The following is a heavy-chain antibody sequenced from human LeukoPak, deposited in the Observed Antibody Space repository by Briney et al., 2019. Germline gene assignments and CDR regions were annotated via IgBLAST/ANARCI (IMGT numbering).Heavy chain of an antibody. CDR1: GYTFTSYG. D-gene: IGHD6-19*01. V-gene: IGHV1-69*05. CDR2: IIPIFGTA. CDR3: ARAVKYRSGPLTDLLPYYFDY. J-gene: IGHJ4*02. Sequence: SVKVSCKASGYTFTSYGISWVRQAPGQGLEWMGGIIPIFGTANYAQKFQGRVTITRDTSANTAYMELSSLRSEDMAVYYCARAVKYRSGPLTDLLPYYFDYWGQGTLVTVSS.